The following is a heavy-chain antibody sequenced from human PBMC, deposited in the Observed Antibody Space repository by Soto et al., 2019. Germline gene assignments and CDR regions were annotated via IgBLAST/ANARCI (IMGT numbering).Heavy chain of an antibody. CDR1: GGSISSYY. CDR2: IYYSGSS. D-gene: IGHD1-26*01. Sequence: PSETLSLTCTVCGGSISSYYWSWIRQPPGKGLEWIGYIYYSGSSNYNPSLKSRVTMSLDTSKNQFSLKLSSVTAADTAVYYCARPYSGSYSAVFDIWGQGTTLPISS. V-gene: IGHV4-59*01. CDR3: ARPYSGSYSAVFDI. J-gene: IGHJ3*02.